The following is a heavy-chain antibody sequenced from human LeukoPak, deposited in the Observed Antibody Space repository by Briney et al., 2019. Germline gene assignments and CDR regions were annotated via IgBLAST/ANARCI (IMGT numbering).Heavy chain of an antibody. CDR3: ARGAIFDY. Sequence: GGSLRLSCAASGFTFSTYWMNWVRQAPGKGLQWVANIKEDGSEKYYVDSVKGRFTISRDNAKNSLYLQMNSLRAEDTAVYYCARGAIFDYWGQGTLVTVSS. CDR1: GFTFSTYW. J-gene: IGHJ4*02. D-gene: IGHD1-26*01. CDR2: IKEDGSEK. V-gene: IGHV3-7*01.